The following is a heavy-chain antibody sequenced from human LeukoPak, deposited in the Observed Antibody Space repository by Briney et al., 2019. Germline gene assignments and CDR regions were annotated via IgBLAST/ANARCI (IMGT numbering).Heavy chain of an antibody. V-gene: IGHV3-30*02. J-gene: IGHJ4*02. CDR3: AKVGAKWDPMNYFDY. CDR2: IRYDGSNK. D-gene: IGHD4/OR15-4a*01. CDR1: GFTFSSYG. Sequence: GGSLRLSCAASGFTFSSYGMHWVRQAPGKGLEWVAFIRYDGSNKYYADSVKGRFTISRDNSKNTLYLQMNSLRAEDTAVYYCAKVGAKWDPMNYFDYWGQGTLVTVSS.